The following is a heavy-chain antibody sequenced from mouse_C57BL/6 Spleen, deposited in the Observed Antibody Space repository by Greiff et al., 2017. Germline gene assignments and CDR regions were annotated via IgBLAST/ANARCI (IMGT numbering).Heavy chain of an antibody. CDR1: GYSFTGYY. Sequence: VQLKESGPELVKPGASVKISCKASGYSFTGYYMNWVKQSPEKSLEWIGEINPSTGGTTYNQKFKAKATLTVDKSSSTAYMQLKSLTSEDSAVYYGANYDYYVGAWFAYWGQGTLVTVSA. CDR2: INPSTGGT. V-gene: IGHV1-42*01. D-gene: IGHD2-4*01. J-gene: IGHJ3*01. CDR3: ANYDYYVGAWFAY.